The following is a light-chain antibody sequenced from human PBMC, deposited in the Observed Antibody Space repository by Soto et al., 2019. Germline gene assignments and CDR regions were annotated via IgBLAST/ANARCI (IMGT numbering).Light chain of an antibody. J-gene: IGKJ4*01. V-gene: IGKV1-6*01. Sequence: AIQMTHSPSSLSASSGDSFTITCRASQAISEDLGWYQQKPGKAPKLLIYAASSLERGVPSRFSGSGSGTDFTLTISSLQPEDFATYYCQQDYRYPLTFGGGTKVEIK. CDR2: AAS. CDR1: QAISED. CDR3: QQDYRYPLT.